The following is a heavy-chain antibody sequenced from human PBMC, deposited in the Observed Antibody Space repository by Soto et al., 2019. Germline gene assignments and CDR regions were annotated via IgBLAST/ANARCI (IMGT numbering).Heavy chain of an antibody. CDR2: IYYSGST. CDR3: ARLTYYYDSSGLDAFDI. J-gene: IGHJ3*02. D-gene: IGHD3-22*01. V-gene: IGHV4-59*01. CDR1: GGSISSYY. Sequence: PSETLSLTCTVSGGSISSYYWSWIRKPPGKGLEWIGYIYYSGSTNYNPSLKSRVTISVDTSKNQFSLKLSSVTAADTAVYYCARLTYYYDSSGLDAFDIWGQGTMVTVSS.